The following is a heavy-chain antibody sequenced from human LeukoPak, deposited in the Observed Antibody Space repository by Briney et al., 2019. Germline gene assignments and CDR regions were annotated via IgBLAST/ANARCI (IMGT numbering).Heavy chain of an antibody. CDR1: GGSFSGYY. CDR3: ARFYPRYCSGGSCYEP. J-gene: IGHJ5*02. CDR2: INHSGST. V-gene: IGHV4-34*01. Sequence: SETLSLTCAVYGGSFSGYYWSWIRQLPGKGLEWIGEINHSGSTNYNPSLKSRVTISVDTSKNQFSLKLSSVTAADTAVYYCARFYPRYCSGGSCYEPWGQGTLVTVSS. D-gene: IGHD2-15*01.